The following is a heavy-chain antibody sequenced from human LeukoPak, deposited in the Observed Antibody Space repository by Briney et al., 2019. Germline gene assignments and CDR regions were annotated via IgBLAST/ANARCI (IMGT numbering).Heavy chain of an antibody. V-gene: IGHV1-2*06. CDR3: ARERETGTVPGWFDP. CDR2: INPNSGGT. CDR1: GYTFTGYY. D-gene: IGHD1-1*01. J-gene: IGHJ5*02. Sequence: GASVKVSCEASGYTFTGYYMHWVRQAPGQGLEWMGRINPNSGGTNYAQKFQGRVTMTRDTSISTAYMELSRLRSDDTAVYYCARERETGTVPGWFDPWGQGTLVTVSS.